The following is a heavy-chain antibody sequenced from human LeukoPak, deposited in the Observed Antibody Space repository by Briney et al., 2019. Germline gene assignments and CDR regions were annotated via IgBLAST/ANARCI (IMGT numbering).Heavy chain of an antibody. D-gene: IGHD2-8*01. CDR2: ISSNGGTT. CDR3: AKDRGILYRPSAFDI. V-gene: IGHV3-64*01. CDR1: GFIFSSYA. J-gene: IGHJ3*02. Sequence: GGSLRLSCAASGFIFSSYAMHWVRQAPGKGLEYVSAISSNGGTTDYANSVKGRFTISRDNSKNTLYLQMGSLRAEDMAVYYCAKDRGILYRPSAFDIWGQGTMVTVSS.